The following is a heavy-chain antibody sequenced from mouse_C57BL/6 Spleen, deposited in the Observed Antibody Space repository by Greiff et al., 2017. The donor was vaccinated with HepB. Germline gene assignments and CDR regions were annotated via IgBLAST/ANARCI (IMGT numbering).Heavy chain of an antibody. V-gene: IGHV10-1*01. Sequence: EAGGGLVQPKGSLKLSCAASGFSFNTYAMNWVRQAPGKGLEWVARIRSKSNNYATYYADSVKDRFTISRDDSESMLYLQMNNLKTEDTAMYYCVRHKNYYGSGHWYFDVWGTGTTVTVSS. CDR3: VRHKNYYGSGHWYFDV. CDR1: GFSFNTYA. J-gene: IGHJ1*03. CDR2: IRSKSNNYAT. D-gene: IGHD1-1*01.